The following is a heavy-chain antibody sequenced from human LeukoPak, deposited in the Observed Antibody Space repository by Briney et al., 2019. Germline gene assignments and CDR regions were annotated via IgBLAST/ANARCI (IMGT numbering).Heavy chain of an antibody. V-gene: IGHV3-7*01. D-gene: IGHD3-10*01. J-gene: IGHJ4*02. CDR1: GFTFSDFW. Sequence: PGGSLRLSCAASGFTFSDFWMSWVRQAPGKGLEWVANIKQDASEKYYLDSVKGRFTISRDNAKNSLYLQMNSLRAEDTAVYYCARQWFGEFFFDYWGQGTLVTVSS. CDR3: ARQWFGEFFFDY. CDR2: IKQDASEK.